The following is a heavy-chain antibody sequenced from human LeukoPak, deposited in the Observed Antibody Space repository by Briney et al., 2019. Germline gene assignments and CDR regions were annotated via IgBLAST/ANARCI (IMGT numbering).Heavy chain of an antibody. J-gene: IGHJ2*01. CDR3: ANRGYSGYDHRYWYFDL. CDR2: IYYSGST. V-gene: IGHV4-30-4*01. Sequence: SETLSLTCTVSGGSISSGDYYWSWIRQPPGKGLEWIGYIYYSGSTYYNPSLKSRVTISVDTSKNQFSLKLSSVTAADTAVYYCANRGYSGYDHRYWYFDLWGRGTLVTVSS. D-gene: IGHD5-12*01. CDR1: GGSISSGDYY.